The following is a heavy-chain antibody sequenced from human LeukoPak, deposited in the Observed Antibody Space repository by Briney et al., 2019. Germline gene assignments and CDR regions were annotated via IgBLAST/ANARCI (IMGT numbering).Heavy chain of an antibody. J-gene: IGHJ4*02. D-gene: IGHD5-18*01. CDR3: ARGPPMYSYGSRRTKIFDY. CDR2: INHSGST. V-gene: IGHV4-34*01. CDR1: GGSFSGYY. Sequence: PSETLSLTCAVYGGSFSGYYWSWIRQPPGKGLEWIGEINHSGSTNYNPSLKSRVTISVDTSKNQFSLKLSSVTAADTAVYYCARGPPMYSYGSRRTKIFDYWGQGTLVTVSS.